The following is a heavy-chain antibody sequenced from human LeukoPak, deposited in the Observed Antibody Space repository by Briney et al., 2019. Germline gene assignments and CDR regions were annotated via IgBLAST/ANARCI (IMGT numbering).Heavy chain of an antibody. V-gene: IGHV1-18*01. D-gene: IGHD4-17*01. CDR2: ISAHNGNT. J-gene: IGHJ4*02. Sequence: GASVKVSCEASGYTFTSYGISWVRQAPGQGLEWMGWISAHNGNTNYAQKLQGRVTMTTDTSTSTAYMELRSLRSDDTAVYYCAREDYGDYAGDYWGQGTLVTVSS. CDR3: AREDYGDYAGDY. CDR1: GYTFTSYG.